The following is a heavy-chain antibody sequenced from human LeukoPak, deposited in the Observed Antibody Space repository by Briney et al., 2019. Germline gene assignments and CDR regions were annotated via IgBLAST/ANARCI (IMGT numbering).Heavy chain of an antibody. D-gene: IGHD3-3*01. CDR1: GFTFSSYG. CDR3: AKPYYDFWSGYLQ. Sequence: GGSLRLSCAASGFTFSSYGMHWVRQAPGKGLEWVSGISWNSDNIGYADSVKGRFTISRDNAKNSLYLQMNSLRAEDTALYYCAKPYYDFWSGYLQWGQGTLVTVSS. J-gene: IGHJ4*02. CDR2: ISWNSDNI. V-gene: IGHV3-9*01.